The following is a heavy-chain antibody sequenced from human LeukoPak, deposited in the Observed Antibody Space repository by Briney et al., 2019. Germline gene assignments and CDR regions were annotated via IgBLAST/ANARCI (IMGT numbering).Heavy chain of an antibody. J-gene: IGHJ4*02. CDR3: ARGGCSSTTCQYFY. Sequence: AGSLRLSCAASGFTVSSNYMSWVRQAPGKGLEWVSVIYSGGNTYYADSVKGRFTISRDNSKNTLYLQMNSLRAEDTAVYYCARGGCSSTTCQYFYWGQGTLVTVSS. CDR2: IYSGGNT. V-gene: IGHV3-53*01. D-gene: IGHD2-2*01. CDR1: GFTVSSNY.